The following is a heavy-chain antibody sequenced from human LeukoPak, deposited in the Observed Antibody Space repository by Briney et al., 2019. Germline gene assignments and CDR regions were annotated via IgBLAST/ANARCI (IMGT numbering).Heavy chain of an antibody. D-gene: IGHD3-3*01. CDR1: GFTFSSYW. CDR3: ARGIYYDFWSGPEGFDP. J-gene: IGHJ5*02. CDR2: INSDGSST. V-gene: IGHV3-74*01. Sequence: GGSLRLSCAASGFTFSSYWMHWVCQAPGKGVVWVSRINSDGSSTSYADSVKGRFTISRDNAKNTLYLQMNSLRAEDTAVYYCARGIYYDFWSGPEGFDPWGQGTLVTVSS.